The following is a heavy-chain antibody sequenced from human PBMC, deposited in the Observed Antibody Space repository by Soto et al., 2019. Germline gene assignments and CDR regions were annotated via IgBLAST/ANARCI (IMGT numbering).Heavy chain of an antibody. CDR3: ARDKHKVTGLDV. D-gene: IGHD2-21*01. J-gene: IGHJ6*02. CDR1: GFTFSDYY. V-gene: IGHV3-11*05. Sequence: QVRLVESGGGLVKPGGSLRLSCSLSGFTFSDYYRSWIRQAPGKGLEWISYITSSGTYTMYADSVKGRFTISRDNARNSLYLQMNNLRADDTAVDYCARDKHKVTGLDVWGQGTTVTVSS. CDR2: ITSSGTYT.